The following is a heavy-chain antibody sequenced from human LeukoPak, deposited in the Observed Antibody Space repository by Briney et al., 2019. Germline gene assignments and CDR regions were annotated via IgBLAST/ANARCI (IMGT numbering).Heavy chain of an antibody. CDR1: GFTFSSYA. CDR2: ISGSGGST. J-gene: IGHJ3*02. CDR3: AKDFAFPRITIFGVATENQRDAFDI. Sequence: GGSLRLSCAASGFTFSSYAMSWVRQAPGKGLEWVSAISGSGGSTYYADSVKGRFTISRDNSKNTLYLQMNSLRAEDTAVYYCAKDFAFPRITIFGVATENQRDAFDIWGQGTMVTVSS. V-gene: IGHV3-23*01. D-gene: IGHD3-3*01.